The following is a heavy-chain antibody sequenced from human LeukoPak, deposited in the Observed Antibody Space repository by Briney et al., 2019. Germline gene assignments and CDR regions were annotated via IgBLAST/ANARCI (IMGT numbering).Heavy chain of an antibody. CDR1: GFTFSSYS. D-gene: IGHD4-17*01. Sequence: PGGSLRLSCAASGFTFSSYSMNWVRQAPGKGLEWVSSISSSSSYIYYADSVKGRFTISRDNAKNSLYLQMNSLRAEDTAVYYCARDPLDYGDYDYRGQGTMVTVSS. V-gene: IGHV3-21*01. CDR2: ISSSSSYI. J-gene: IGHJ4*02. CDR3: ARDPLDYGDYDY.